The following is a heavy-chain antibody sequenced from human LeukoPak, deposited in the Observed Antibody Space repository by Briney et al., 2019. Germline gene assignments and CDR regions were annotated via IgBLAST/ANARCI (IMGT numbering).Heavy chain of an antibody. V-gene: IGHV4-39*01. CDR3: ARHSYSSGWYDY. Sequence: PSETLSLTCTDSGGSISSSSYYWGWIRQPPGKGLEWIGSIYYSGSTYYNPSLKSRVTIYEDTSKNQFSLKLSSVTAADTAVYYCARHSYSSGWYDYWGQGTLVTVSS. CDR2: IYYSGST. J-gene: IGHJ4*02. CDR1: GGSISSSSYY. D-gene: IGHD6-19*01.